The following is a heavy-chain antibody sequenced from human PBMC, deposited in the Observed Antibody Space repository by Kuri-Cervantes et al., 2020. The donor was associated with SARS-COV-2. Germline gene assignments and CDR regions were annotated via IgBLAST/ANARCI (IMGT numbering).Heavy chain of an antibody. D-gene: IGHD3-16*01. Sequence: ETLSLTCSGSMSSSVSYGAWIRQLPGKGLEWIGTIYYSWSTNYNPSLKSRVTISVDTSKNQFPLKLSSVTAADTAVYYCARGEYYYYGMDVWGQGTTVTVSS. CDR1: MSSSVSY. CDR2: IYYSWST. V-gene: IGHV4-39*06. J-gene: IGHJ6*02. CDR3: ARGEYYYYGMDV.